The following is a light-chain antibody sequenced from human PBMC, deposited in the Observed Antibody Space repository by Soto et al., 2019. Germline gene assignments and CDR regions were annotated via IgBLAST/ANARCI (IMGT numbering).Light chain of an antibody. Sequence: EIVLTQSPGALSLSPGERATRSCRASQTVSDDYLAWYQQKPGQAPRLLIYGASTRATGIPDRFSGSGSGTDFTLTISRLEAEDFAVYYCQQYGGSPRISFGGGTKVEIK. J-gene: IGKJ4*01. CDR3: QQYGGSPRIS. V-gene: IGKV3-20*01. CDR2: GAS. CDR1: QTVSDDY.